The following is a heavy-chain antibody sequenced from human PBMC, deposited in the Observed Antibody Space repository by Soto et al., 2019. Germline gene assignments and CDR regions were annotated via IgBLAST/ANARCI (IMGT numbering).Heavy chain of an antibody. CDR1: GFTFSSYA. V-gene: IGHV3-23*01. CDR2: ISGSGGST. D-gene: IGHD3-3*01. CDR3: AKGLSSIFGVVIIDFDY. Sequence: GGSLRLSCAASGFTFSSYAMSWVRQAPGKGLERVSAISGSGGSTYYADSVKGRFTISRDNSKNTLYLQMNSLRAEDTAVYYCAKGLSSIFGVVIIDFDYWGQGTLVTVSS. J-gene: IGHJ4*02.